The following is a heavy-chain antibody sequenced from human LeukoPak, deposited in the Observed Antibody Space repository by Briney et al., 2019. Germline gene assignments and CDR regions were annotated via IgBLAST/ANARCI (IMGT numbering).Heavy chain of an antibody. D-gene: IGHD4-17*01. CDR2: IYPGDSDT. J-gene: IGHJ5*02. CDR3: ARSSSPPTSTVSFNWFDP. CDR1: GYSFTSYW. Sequence: GESLKISCKGSGYSFTSYWIGWVRQMPGKGLEWMGIIYPGDSDTKYSPSFQGQVTISADKSISTAYLQWSSLKASDTAMYYCARSSSPPTSTVSFNWFDPWGQGTLVTVSS. V-gene: IGHV5-51*01.